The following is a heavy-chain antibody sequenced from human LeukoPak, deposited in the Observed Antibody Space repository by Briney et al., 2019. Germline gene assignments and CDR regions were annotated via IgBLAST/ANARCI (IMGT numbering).Heavy chain of an antibody. CDR3: ARDYCSGGSCYSTFFDY. CDR1: GGSISSYY. D-gene: IGHD2-15*01. Sequence: SETLSLTCTVSGGSISSYYWSWIRQPAGKGLEWIGRIYTSGSTNYNPSLKSRVTMSVDTSKNQLSLKLSSVTAADTAVYYCARDYCSGGSCYSTFFDYWGQGTLVTVSS. J-gene: IGHJ4*02. V-gene: IGHV4-4*07. CDR2: IYTSGST.